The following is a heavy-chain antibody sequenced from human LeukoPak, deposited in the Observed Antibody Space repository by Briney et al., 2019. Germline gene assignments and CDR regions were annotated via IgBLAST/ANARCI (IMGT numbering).Heavy chain of an antibody. CDR1: GGSLSGSY. CDR3: ARVPSYYYDSRGHAFDI. CDR2: INHSGSA. J-gene: IGHJ3*02. V-gene: IGHV4-34*01. D-gene: IGHD3-22*01. Sequence: SETLSLTCAVYGGSLSGSYWSWIRQPPGKGLEWIGEINHSGSANYNPSLKSRVTISVDTSKNQFSLKLSSVTAADTAVYYCARVPSYYYDSRGHAFDIWGQGTMVTVSS.